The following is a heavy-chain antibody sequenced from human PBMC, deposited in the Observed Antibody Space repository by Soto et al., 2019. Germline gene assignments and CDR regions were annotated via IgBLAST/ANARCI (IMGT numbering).Heavy chain of an antibody. J-gene: IGHJ4*02. CDR2: IYHSGST. D-gene: IGHD6-13*01. V-gene: IGHV4-4*02. CDR3: ERAAMGGSSWPFDY. CDR1: GGSLSSNNW. Sequence: ETLALTCAVSGGSLSSNNWWSWVRQPPGKGLEWIGEIYHSGSTNYNPSLKSRVTISVDKSKNQFSLKLSSVTAADTAVYYCERAAMGGSSWPFDYWRQGPLVTVSS.